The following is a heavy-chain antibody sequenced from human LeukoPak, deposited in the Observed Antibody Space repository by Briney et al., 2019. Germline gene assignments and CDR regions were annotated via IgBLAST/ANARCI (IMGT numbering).Heavy chain of an antibody. Sequence: GGSLRLSCAASGFTFSSYSMNWVRQAPGKGREWVSYVSSSSSTIYYADSVKGRFTLSRDNSKNTLYLQMNSLRAEDTAVYYCAKVTYGSGTYGAFDSWGQGTLVTVSS. V-gene: IGHV3-48*01. CDR1: GFTFSSYS. CDR3: AKVTYGSGTYGAFDS. D-gene: IGHD3-10*01. CDR2: VSSSSSTI. J-gene: IGHJ4*02.